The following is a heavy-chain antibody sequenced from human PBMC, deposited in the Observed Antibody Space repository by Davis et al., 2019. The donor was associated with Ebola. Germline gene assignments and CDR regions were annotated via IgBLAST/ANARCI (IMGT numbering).Heavy chain of an antibody. CDR1: GGSISRSVNS. Sequence: MPSETLSLTCTVSGGSISRSVNSWGWIRQPQGKGLEWIGSIFYSGNTYCNPSLKSRVTISADTSKNKFSLKLSSVTAADTGVYYCARLSGMENGFDYWGQGTLVTVSS. CDR2: IFYSGNT. J-gene: IGHJ4*02. V-gene: IGHV4-39*01. CDR3: ARLSGMENGFDY. D-gene: IGHD1-1*01.